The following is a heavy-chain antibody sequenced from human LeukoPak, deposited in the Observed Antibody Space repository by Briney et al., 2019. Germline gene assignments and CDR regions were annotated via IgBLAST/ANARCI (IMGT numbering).Heavy chain of an antibody. D-gene: IGHD3-3*01. CDR2: IKQDGSEK. CDR3: ARDPYYDFWSGYHHFDY. CDR1: GFTFSSYW. Sequence: GGSLRLSCVASGFTFSSYWMSWVRQAPGKGLEWVANIKQDGSEKYYVDSVKGRFTISRDNAKNSLYLQMNSLRAEDTAVYYCARDPYYDFWSGYHHFDYWGQGTLVTVSS. J-gene: IGHJ4*02. V-gene: IGHV3-7*01.